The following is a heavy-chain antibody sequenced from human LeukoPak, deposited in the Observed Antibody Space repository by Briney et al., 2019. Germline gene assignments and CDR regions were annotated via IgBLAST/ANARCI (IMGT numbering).Heavy chain of an antibody. V-gene: IGHV3-30*18. CDR3: AKGYSSGSDY. CDR1: GFTFTNFG. CDR2: ISYDGSNK. J-gene: IGHJ4*02. Sequence: GGSLRLSCTASGFTFTNFGMHWVRQAPGKGLEWVAVISYDGSNKYYADSVKGRFTISRDNSKNTLYLQMNSLRAEGTAVYYCAKGYSSGSDYWGQGTLVTVSS. D-gene: IGHD6-19*01.